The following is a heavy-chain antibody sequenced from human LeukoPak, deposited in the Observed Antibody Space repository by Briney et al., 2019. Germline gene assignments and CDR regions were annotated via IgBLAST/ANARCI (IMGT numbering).Heavy chain of an antibody. CDR2: IYRGGST. Sequence: PGGSLRLSCAASGFTVGSNYMSWVRQAPGKGLEWVSIIYRGGSTNYADSVKGRFTISRDTSKNTLYLQMNSLRAEDTAVYYCARVGNYYFWGQGTLVTVSS. J-gene: IGHJ4*02. D-gene: IGHD1-26*01. V-gene: IGHV3-66*01. CDR3: ARVGNYYF. CDR1: GFTVGSNY.